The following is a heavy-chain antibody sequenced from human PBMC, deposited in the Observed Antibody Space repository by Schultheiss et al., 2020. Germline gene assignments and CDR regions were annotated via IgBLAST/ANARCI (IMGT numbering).Heavy chain of an antibody. CDR3: ASALDSGFDY. D-gene: IGHD1-26*01. Sequence: SETLSLTCTVSGGSISSYYWSWIRQPPGKGLEWIGSISYSGSTYYNPSLKSRVTISVDTSKNQFSLKLSSVTAADTAVYYCASALDSGFDYWGQGTLVTVSS. V-gene: IGHV4-59*05. J-gene: IGHJ4*02. CDR2: ISYSGST. CDR1: GGSISSYY.